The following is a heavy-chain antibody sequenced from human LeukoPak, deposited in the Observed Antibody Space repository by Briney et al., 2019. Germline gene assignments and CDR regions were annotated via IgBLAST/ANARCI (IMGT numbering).Heavy chain of an antibody. V-gene: IGHV4-30-4*01. J-gene: IGHJ5*02. CDR3: ARGGYSYGYDWFDP. CDR1: GGSISSGDYY. CDR2: IYYSGST. D-gene: IGHD5-18*01. Sequence: PSQTLSLTCTVSGGSISSGDYYWSWIRQPPGKGLEWIGYIYYSGSTYHNPSLKSRVTISVDTSKNQFSLKLSSVTAADTAVYYCARGGYSYGYDWFDPWGQGTLVTVSS.